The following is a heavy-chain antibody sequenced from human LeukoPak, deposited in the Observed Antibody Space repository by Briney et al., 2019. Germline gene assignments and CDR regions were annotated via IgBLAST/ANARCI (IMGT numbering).Heavy chain of an antibody. V-gene: IGHV4-39*01. J-gene: IGHJ4*02. D-gene: IGHD3-10*01. CDR3: ARHLYCGSGSIDY. Sequence: PSETLSLTCTVSGGSISSSSYYWGWIRQPPGKGLEWIGSIYYSGSTYYNPSLKSRVTISVDTSKNQFSLKLSSVTAADTAAYYCARHLYCGSGSIDYWGQGTLVTVSS. CDR1: GGSISSSSYY. CDR2: IYYSGST.